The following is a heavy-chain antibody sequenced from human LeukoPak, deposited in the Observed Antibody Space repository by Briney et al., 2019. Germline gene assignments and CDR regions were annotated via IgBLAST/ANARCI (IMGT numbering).Heavy chain of an antibody. D-gene: IGHD6-19*01. CDR1: GGSISSYY. V-gene: IGHV4-59*01. Sequence: SETLSLTCTVSGGSISSYYWSWIRQPPGKGLEWIGYIYYSGSTNYNPSLKSRVTISVDTSKNQFSLKLGSVTAADTAVYYCARVRGSRGAFDIWGQGTMVTVSS. CDR3: ARVRGSRGAFDI. J-gene: IGHJ3*02. CDR2: IYYSGST.